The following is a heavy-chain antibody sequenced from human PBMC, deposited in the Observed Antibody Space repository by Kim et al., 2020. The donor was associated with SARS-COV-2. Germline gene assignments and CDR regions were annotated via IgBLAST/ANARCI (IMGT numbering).Heavy chain of an antibody. V-gene: IGHV3-33*01. CDR1: GFTFSSYG. D-gene: IGHD3-22*01. Sequence: GGSLRLSCAASGFTFSSYGMHWVRQAPGKGLEWVAVIWYDGSHKYYADSVKGRFTISRDKSKNTLYLQMNSLRAEDTAVYYCARDYYDRSGYLKGVVRAFDIWGQGTMVTVSS. J-gene: IGHJ3*02. CDR3: ARDYYDRSGYLKGVVRAFDI. CDR2: IWYDGSHK.